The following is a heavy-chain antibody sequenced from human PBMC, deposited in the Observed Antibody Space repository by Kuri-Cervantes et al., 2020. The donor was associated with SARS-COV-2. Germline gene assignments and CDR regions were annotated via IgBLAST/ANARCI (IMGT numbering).Heavy chain of an antibody. CDR1: GGTFSSYA. Sequence: SVKVSCKASGGTFSSYAISWVRQAPGQGLEWMGRIIPILGIANYAQKFQGRVTITADKSTSTAYMELSSLRSEDTAVYYCARELGQHGGTTKGVYGYYYYYSMDVWGQGTTVTVSS. CDR2: IIPILGIA. V-gene: IGHV1-69*04. CDR3: ARELGQHGGTTKGVYGYYYYYSMDV. J-gene: IGHJ6*02. D-gene: IGHD3-16*01.